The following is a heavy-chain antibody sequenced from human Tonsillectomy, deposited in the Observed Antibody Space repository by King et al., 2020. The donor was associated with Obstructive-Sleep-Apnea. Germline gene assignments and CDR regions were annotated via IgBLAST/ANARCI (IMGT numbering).Heavy chain of an antibody. V-gene: IGHV4-34*01. CDR1: GGSFSGYY. D-gene: IGHD6-19*01. CDR2: INHSGST. Sequence: VQLQQWGAGLLKPSETLSLTCAVYGGSFSGYYWSWIRQPPGKGLEWIGEINHSGSTNYNPSLKSRVTTSVDTSQHQFSLKLSSVTAADTAVYYCSRERRTGYSSGWYFDYWGQGTLVTVSS. CDR3: SRERRTGYSSGWYFDY. J-gene: IGHJ4*02.